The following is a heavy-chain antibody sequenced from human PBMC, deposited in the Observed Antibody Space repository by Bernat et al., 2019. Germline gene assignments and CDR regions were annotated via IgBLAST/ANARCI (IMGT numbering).Heavy chain of an antibody. Sequence: QVQLVESGGGVVQPGGSLRLSCAASGFTFSDYGMHWVRQAPGKGLEWVAFVRYDGSNKYYADSVKGRFTSSRDNSKNTLYLQMNSLRPEDTAVYYCAKDHPYGMDVWGQGTTVTVSS. CDR3: AKDHPYGMDV. CDR2: VRYDGSNK. CDR1: GFTFSDYG. J-gene: IGHJ6*01. V-gene: IGHV3-30*02.